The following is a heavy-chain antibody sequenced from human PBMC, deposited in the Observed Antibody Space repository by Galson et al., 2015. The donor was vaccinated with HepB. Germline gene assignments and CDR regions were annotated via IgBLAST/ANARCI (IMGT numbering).Heavy chain of an antibody. CDR3: ARCPHSSSWGWGDYYYYMDV. CDR1: GYPFTSYG. J-gene: IGHJ6*03. V-gene: IGHV1-18*01. CDR2: ISAYDGNT. D-gene: IGHD6-13*01. Sequence: SVKVSCKASGYPFTSYGISWVRQAPGQGLEWMGWISAYDGNTNYAQKLQGRVTMTTDTSTSTAYMELRSLRSDDTAVYYCARCPHSSSWGWGDYYYYMDVWGKGTTVTVSS.